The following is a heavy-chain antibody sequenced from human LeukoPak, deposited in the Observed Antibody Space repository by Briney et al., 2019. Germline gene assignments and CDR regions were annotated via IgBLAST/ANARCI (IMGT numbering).Heavy chain of an antibody. CDR3: ARARIGSSSSGDLFDY. CDR1: GGSISSYY. J-gene: IGHJ4*02. V-gene: IGHV4-59*01. D-gene: IGHD6-6*01. CDR2: ICYGGST. Sequence: SETLSLTCTVSGGSISSYYWSWIRQPPGKGLESIGYICYGGSTNYNPSLKSRVTISVGTSKNQISLKLSSVTAADTAVYYCARARIGSSSSGDLFDYWGQGTLVTVSS.